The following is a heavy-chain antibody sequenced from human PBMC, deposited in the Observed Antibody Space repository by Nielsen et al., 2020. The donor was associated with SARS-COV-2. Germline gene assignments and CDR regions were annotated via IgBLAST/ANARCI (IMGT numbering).Heavy chain of an antibody. CDR2: IFSNDEK. V-gene: IGHV2-26*01. CDR3: ARIQLELRLFYFYYSMDV. CDR1: GFSLSNDRMG. Sequence: SGPTLVKPTETLTLTCTVSGFSLSNDRMGVGWIRQPPGRALESLAHIFSNDEKSYSTSLKSRLTISKDTSKSQVVLTMTNMDPVDTATYYCARIQLELRLFYFYYSMDVWGKGTTVTVSS. J-gene: IGHJ6*03. D-gene: IGHD1-7*01.